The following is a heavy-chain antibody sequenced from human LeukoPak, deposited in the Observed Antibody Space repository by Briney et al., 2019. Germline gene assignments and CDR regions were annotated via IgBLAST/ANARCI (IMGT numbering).Heavy chain of an antibody. CDR2: IYHSGST. Sequence: SETLSLTCTVSGYSISSGYYWGWIRQPPGKGLEWIGSIYHSGSTYYNPSLKRRVTISVDTSKNQFSLKLSSVTAADTAVYYCARADVDSGDFDYWGQGTLVTVSS. CDR3: ARADVDSGDFDY. D-gene: IGHD3-10*01. V-gene: IGHV4-38-2*02. J-gene: IGHJ4*02. CDR1: GYSISSGYY.